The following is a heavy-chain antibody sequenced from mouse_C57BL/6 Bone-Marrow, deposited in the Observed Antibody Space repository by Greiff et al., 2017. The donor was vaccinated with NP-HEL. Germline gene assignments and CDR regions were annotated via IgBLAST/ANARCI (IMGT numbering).Heavy chain of an antibody. V-gene: IGHV1-55*01. D-gene: IGHD1-1*01. Sequence: VQLQQPGAELVKPGASVKMSCKASGYTFTSYWITWVKQRPGQGLEWIGDIYPGSGSTNYNEKFKSKATLTVDTSSSTAYMQLSSLTSEDSAVYSCEGQYYYGSSYWYFDVWGTGTTVTVSS. J-gene: IGHJ1*03. CDR1: GYTFTSYW. CDR3: EGQYYYGSSYWYFDV. CDR2: IYPGSGST.